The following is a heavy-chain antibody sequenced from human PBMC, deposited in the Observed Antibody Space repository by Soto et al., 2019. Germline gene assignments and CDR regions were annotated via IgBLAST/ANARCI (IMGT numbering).Heavy chain of an antibody. CDR2: ISAYGGTT. J-gene: IGHJ4*02. Sequence: GGSLRLSCAASGFTFSNFAMGWARQAPGKGLEWVSGISAYGGTTYYANSVKGRFTISRDNSKKMLNLKIKSLRAEDTAVYYCAKCNLVVASAPFDYWGQGTLVTVSS. D-gene: IGHD2-15*01. V-gene: IGHV3-23*01. CDR3: AKCNLVVASAPFDY. CDR1: GFTFSNFA.